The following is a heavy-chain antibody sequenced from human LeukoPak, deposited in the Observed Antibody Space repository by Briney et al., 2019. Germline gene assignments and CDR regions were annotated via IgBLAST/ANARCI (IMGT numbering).Heavy chain of an antibody. CDR2: ITGSGDYT. CDR3: AKDGLYYDGSAHVYYFDY. D-gene: IGHD3-22*01. J-gene: IGHJ4*02. V-gene: IGHV3-23*01. Sequence: GGSLRLFCAASGFTFSGYAMTWVRQAPGKGLEWVSSITGSGDYTYYIDSVKGRFTISRDNSKNILYLQMNSLRGEDTALYYCAKDGLYYDGSAHVYYFDYWGQGTLVAVSS. CDR1: GFTFSGYA.